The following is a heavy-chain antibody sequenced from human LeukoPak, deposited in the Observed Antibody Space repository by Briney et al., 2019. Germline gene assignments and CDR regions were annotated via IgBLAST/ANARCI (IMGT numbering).Heavy chain of an antibody. Sequence: GEPLKISCTVSGYIFTNYWIGWVRQMPGKGLEWMGVIYPGDSDPRYSASFEGQVTISADKSTSTAYLQWSSLKASDTAMYFCARHRAENANFYDDTFYYFLDYWGQGTLVTVSS. CDR3: ARHRAENANFYDDTFYYFLDY. D-gene: IGHD3-22*01. CDR1: GYIFTNYW. V-gene: IGHV5-51*01. J-gene: IGHJ4*02. CDR2: IYPGDSDP.